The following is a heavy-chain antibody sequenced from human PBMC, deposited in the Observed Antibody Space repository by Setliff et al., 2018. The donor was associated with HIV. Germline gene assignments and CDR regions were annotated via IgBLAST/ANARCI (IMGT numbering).Heavy chain of an antibody. V-gene: IGHV4-34*01. CDR3: ARGRKKTLAVSGTRYFDF. CDR2: LNDRGHI. J-gene: IGHJ4*02. Sequence: SETLSLTCAMYGDSFGDFYWNWIRQAPGKGLEWIVELNDRGHINYNPSLKSRVTISLDTSKNQFSLKLTSVTAADMGVYYCARGRKKTLAVSGTRYFDFWGQGTLVTVSS. CDR1: GDSFGDFY. D-gene: IGHD6-19*01.